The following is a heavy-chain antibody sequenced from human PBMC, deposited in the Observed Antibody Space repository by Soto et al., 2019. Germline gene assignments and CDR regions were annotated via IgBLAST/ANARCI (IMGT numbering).Heavy chain of an antibody. Sequence: HPGGSLRLSCAASGFTFSSDAMSWVRQAPGKGLELVSAISGSGGSTYYADSVKGRFTISRDNSKHTLYLQMNSLRAEDTAVYYCAKQLRHYSFFDYWGQGTLVTVSS. CDR2: ISGSGGST. D-gene: IGHD2-2*01. J-gene: IGHJ4*02. CDR1: GFTFSSDA. CDR3: AKQLRHYSFFDY. V-gene: IGHV3-23*01.